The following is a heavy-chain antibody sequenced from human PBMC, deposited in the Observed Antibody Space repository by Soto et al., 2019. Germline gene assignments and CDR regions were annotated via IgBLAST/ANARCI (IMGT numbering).Heavy chain of an antibody. CDR3: AASIVGATSDFDN. Sequence: GASVKVSCKASGYTFTSYGISWVRQAPGQGLEWMGWISAYNGNTNYAQKLQDRVTMTTDTSTNTAYMALRSLRSDDTAVYYRAASIVGATSDFDNWGQGTMVTVSS. D-gene: IGHD1-26*01. CDR2: ISAYNGNT. V-gene: IGHV1-18*01. CDR1: GYTFTSYG. J-gene: IGHJ3*02.